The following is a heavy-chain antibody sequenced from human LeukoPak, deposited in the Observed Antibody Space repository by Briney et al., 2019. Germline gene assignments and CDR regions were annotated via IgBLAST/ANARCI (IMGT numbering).Heavy chain of an antibody. Sequence: GGSLRLSCAASGFTFGTYAMSWVRQAPGKGLEWVSSISGSGSGSGDITHYADSVKGRFAISRDNSKNTLFLQMNSLTAEDTAVYYCAKSRIMRTYSYESGGFDYWGQGTLVTVSS. CDR1: GFTFGTYA. CDR3: AKSRIMRTYSYESGGFDY. CDR2: ISGSGSGSGDIT. J-gene: IGHJ4*02. V-gene: IGHV3-23*01. D-gene: IGHD5-18*01.